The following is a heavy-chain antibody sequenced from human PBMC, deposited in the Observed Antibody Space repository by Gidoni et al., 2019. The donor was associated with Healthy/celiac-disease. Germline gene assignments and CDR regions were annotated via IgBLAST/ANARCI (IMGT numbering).Heavy chain of an antibody. D-gene: IGHD5-12*01. CDR1: GFPFADYA. Sequence: EVQLVESGGGWVQPGRSLRLSCAASGFPFADYAMNWVRQAPGKGLEWVSGISWNSGSIGYADSVKGRFTISRDNAKNSLYLQMNSLRAEDTALYYCAKGSMATITVVVAPHWGQGTLVTVSS. V-gene: IGHV3-9*01. J-gene: IGHJ4*02. CDR3: AKGSMATITVVVAPH. CDR2: ISWNSGSI.